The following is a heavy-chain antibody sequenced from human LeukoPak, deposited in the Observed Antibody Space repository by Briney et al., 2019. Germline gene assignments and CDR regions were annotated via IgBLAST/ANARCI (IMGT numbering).Heavy chain of an antibody. V-gene: IGHV3-21*01. D-gene: IGHD6-13*01. Sequence: GGSLRLSCAASGLTFSSYSMNWVRQAPGKGLEWVSSISSSSSYIYYADSVKGRFTTSRDNSKNTLYLQMNSLRAEDTAVYYCARGYSSYGMDVWGQGTTVTVSS. CDR2: ISSSSSYI. CDR1: GLTFSSYS. J-gene: IGHJ6*02. CDR3: ARGYSSYGMDV.